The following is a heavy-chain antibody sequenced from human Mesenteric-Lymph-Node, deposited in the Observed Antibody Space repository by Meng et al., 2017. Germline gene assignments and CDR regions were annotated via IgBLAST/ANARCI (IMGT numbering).Heavy chain of an antibody. J-gene: IGHJ4*02. CDR1: GGSISSSNW. V-gene: IGHV4-4*02. D-gene: IGHD3-10*01. CDR3: ARGGGPRAYYFDY. CDR2: IYHSGST. Sequence: VLLQEAGPGLVKPSGTLSPTCAVSGGSISSSNWWSWVRQPPGKGLEWIGKIYHSGSTNYNPSLKSRVTISVDKSKNQFSLNLKSVTAADTAVYYCARGGGPRAYYFDYWGQGSLVTVSS.